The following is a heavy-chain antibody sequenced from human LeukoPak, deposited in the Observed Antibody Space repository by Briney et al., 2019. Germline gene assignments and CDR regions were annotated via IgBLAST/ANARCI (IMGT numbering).Heavy chain of an antibody. CDR1: GDSVSSNSAA. V-gene: IGHV6-1*01. CDR2: TYYRSKWYN. J-gene: IGHJ4*02. D-gene: IGHD6-13*01. CDR3: ATGPSGGSSSWHAPEYYFDY. Sequence: SQTLSLTCAISGDSVSSNSAAWNWIRQSPSRGLEWLGRTYYRSKWYNDYAVSVKSRITINPDTSKNQFSLQLNSVTPEDTAVYYCATGPSGGSSSWHAPEYYFDYWGQGTLVTVSS.